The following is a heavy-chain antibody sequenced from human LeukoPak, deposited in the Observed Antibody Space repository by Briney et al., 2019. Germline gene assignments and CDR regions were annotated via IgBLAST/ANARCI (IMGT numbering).Heavy chain of an antibody. CDR2: IGYEGSNK. CDR1: GFTFSSSA. D-gene: IGHD5-18*01. V-gene: IGHV3-30*02. J-gene: IGHJ4*02. Sequence: GGSLRLSCAASGFTFSSSAMLWVRQAPGKGLEWVAFIGYEGSNKYYADSVKGRFTITRDNSKNTLSLQMNSLRAEDTAVYYCAKGYSFHVDYWGQGTLVTVSS. CDR3: AKGYSFHVDY.